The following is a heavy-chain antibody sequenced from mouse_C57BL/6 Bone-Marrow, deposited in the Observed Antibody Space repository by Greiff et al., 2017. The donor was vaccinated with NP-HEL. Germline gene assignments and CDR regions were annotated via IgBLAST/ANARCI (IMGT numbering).Heavy chain of an antibody. CDR3: ARHEELGRRMFAY. CDR1: GYPFTEYP. J-gene: IGHJ3*01. Sequence: VQLQESGAELVKPGASVTMSCKASGYPFTEYPIHWVKQRSGKVLEWIGWFYPGGGSITYTEKFTDKATLTADKSSSTFYMEHSRLTSEDSAVYFCARHEELGRRMFAYWGQGTLVTVSA. D-gene: IGHD4-1*01. CDR2: FYPGGGSI. V-gene: IGHV1-62-2*01.